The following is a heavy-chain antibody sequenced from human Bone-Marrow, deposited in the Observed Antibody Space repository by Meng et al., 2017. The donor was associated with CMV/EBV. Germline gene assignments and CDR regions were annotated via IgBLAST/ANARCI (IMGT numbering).Heavy chain of an antibody. D-gene: IGHD3-3*01. J-gene: IGHJ4*02. Sequence: SETLSLTCTVSGGSISSSSYYWGWIRQPPGKGLEWIGSIYYSGSTNYNPSLKSRVTISVDTSKNQFSLKLSSVTAADTAVYYCARELRFLEWPHRYYFDYWGQGTLVTVSS. CDR1: GGSISSSSYY. CDR3: ARELRFLEWPHRYYFDY. V-gene: IGHV4-39*07. CDR2: IYYSGST.